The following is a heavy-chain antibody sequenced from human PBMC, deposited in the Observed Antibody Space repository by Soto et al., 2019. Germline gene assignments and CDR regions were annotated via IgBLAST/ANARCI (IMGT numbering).Heavy chain of an antibody. V-gene: IGHV3-23*01. Sequence: EVQLLESGGGLVQPGGSLRLSCAASGFTFSSYAMSWVRQAPGKGLEWVSAISGSGGSTYYADSVKGRFTISRDNSKNTLYLQMNSLRAEDTAVYYCAKEGRRDFDWLYYYYYGMDVWGQGTTVTVSS. J-gene: IGHJ6*02. CDR1: GFTFSSYA. CDR3: AKEGRRDFDWLYYYYYGMDV. D-gene: IGHD3-9*01. CDR2: ISGSGGST.